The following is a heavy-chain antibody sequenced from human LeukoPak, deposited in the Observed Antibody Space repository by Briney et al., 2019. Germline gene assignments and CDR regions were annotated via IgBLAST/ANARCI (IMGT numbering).Heavy chain of an antibody. V-gene: IGHV3-30*03. D-gene: IGHD1-26*01. CDR3: ARDRIVGATLDY. J-gene: IGHJ4*02. CDR2: VSYDGSIK. Sequence: GGSLRLSCAASGFSFSNYGMHWVRQAPGKGLEWVAVVSYDGSIKYYADSVKGRFTISRDNSKNTLYLQMNSLRAEDTAVYYCARDRIVGATLDYWGQGTLVTVSS. CDR1: GFSFSNYG.